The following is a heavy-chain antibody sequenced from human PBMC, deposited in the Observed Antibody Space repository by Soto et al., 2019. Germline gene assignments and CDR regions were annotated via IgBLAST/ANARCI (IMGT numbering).Heavy chain of an antibody. V-gene: IGHV1-18*01. CDR2: INTLNGNK. Sequence: ASVKVSCKTSGYTSSDYGVGWLRDAPGQGLEWMGWINTLNGNKKYEKKFQGRVTLSIDTSTRKVFLELTRLKFEEAAVYYCARGFIQENYWGQGTRVTVSS. CDR1: GYTSSDYG. CDR3: ARGFIQENY. J-gene: IGHJ4*02. D-gene: IGHD1-1*01.